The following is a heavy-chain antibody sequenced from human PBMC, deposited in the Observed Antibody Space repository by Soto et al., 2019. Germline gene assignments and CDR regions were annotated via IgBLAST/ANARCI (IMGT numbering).Heavy chain of an antibody. Sequence: GASVKVSCRASCYTFTSCGISWVRQAPGQGLEWMGWIRAYNGNTNYAQKLQGRVTMTTDTSTSTAYMELRSLRSDDTAVYYCARDPPLGIVVVGYYYYYGMDVWGQGTTVTVSS. D-gene: IGHD2-21*01. CDR1: CYTFTSCG. CDR2: IRAYNGNT. CDR3: ARDPPLGIVVVGYYYYYGMDV. V-gene: IGHV1-18*04. J-gene: IGHJ6*02.